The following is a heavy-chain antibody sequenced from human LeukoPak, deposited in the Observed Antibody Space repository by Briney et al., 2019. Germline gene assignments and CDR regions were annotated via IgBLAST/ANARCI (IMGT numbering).Heavy chain of an antibody. CDR1: GYTCTELS. Sequence: ASVTVSCKVSGYTCTELSMHWVRKAPGKGLEWMGGFDPEDGETIYAQKFQGRVTMTEDTSADTAYMELSSLRSEDTAVYYCATSLSYYDSSGYGAFDIWGEGTMVTVSS. CDR2: FDPEDGET. V-gene: IGHV1-24*01. D-gene: IGHD3-22*01. J-gene: IGHJ3*02. CDR3: ATSLSYYDSSGYGAFDI.